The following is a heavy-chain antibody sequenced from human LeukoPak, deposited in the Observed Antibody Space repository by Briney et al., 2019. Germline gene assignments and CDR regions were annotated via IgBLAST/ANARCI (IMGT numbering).Heavy chain of an antibody. Sequence: ASVKVSCKASGYTFTSYGISWVRQAPGQGLEWMGWISAYNGNTNYAQKLQGRGTVTTDTSTSTAYMELRSLRSDDTAVYYCARGYYDILTGYYTSYYFDYWGQGTLVTVSS. CDR1: GYTFTSYG. CDR2: ISAYNGNT. CDR3: ARGYYDILTGYYTSYYFDY. D-gene: IGHD3-9*01. J-gene: IGHJ4*02. V-gene: IGHV1-18*01.